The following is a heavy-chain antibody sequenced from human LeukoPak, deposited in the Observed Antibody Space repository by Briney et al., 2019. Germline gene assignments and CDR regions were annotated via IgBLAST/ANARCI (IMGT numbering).Heavy chain of an antibody. D-gene: IGHD6-13*01. V-gene: IGHV3-23*01. CDR2: INGGGGGT. CDR1: GFTFSSYA. J-gene: IGHJ3*02. CDR3: AGSKSWYFTDAFDI. Sequence: QTGGSLRLSCAASGFTFSSYAMSWVRQAPGKGLEWVSPINGGGGGTYYADSVKGRFTISRDNAKNTLYLQMNSLRAEDTAVYHCAGSKSWYFTDAFDIWGQGTMVTVSS.